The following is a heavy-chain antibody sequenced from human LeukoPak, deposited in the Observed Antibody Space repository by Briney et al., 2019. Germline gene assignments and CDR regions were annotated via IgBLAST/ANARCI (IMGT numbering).Heavy chain of an antibody. V-gene: IGHV1-8*01. J-gene: IGHJ4*02. CDR2: MNPNSGNT. D-gene: IGHD1-26*01. Sequence: ASVKVSCKASGYTFTSYDINWVRQATGQGLEWMGWMNPNSGNTNYAQKLQGRVTMTTDTSTSTAYMELRSLRTGDTAVYYCARGGSGSYFYFDYWGQGTLVTVSS. CDR1: GYTFTSYD. CDR3: ARGGSGSYFYFDY.